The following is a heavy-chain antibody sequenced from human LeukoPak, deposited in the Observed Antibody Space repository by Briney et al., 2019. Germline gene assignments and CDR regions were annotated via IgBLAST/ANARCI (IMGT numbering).Heavy chain of an antibody. CDR3: AKDHYDFWSGYSYLFDY. V-gene: IGHV3-23*01. CDR1: GFTFSSYA. CDR2: ISGSGGST. D-gene: IGHD3-3*01. J-gene: IGHJ4*02. Sequence: GGSLRLSCAASGFTFSSYAMSWVRQAPGKGLEWVSAISGSGGSTYYADSVKGRFTISRDNSKNTLYLQMNSLRAEDTAVYYCAKDHYDFWSGYSYLFDYWGQGPLVTVSS.